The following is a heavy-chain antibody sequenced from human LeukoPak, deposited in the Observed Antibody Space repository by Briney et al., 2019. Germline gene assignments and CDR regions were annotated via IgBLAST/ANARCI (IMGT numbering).Heavy chain of an antibody. CDR2: IYHSGST. D-gene: IGHD6-13*01. J-gene: IGHJ4*02. V-gene: IGHV4-30-2*01. CDR3: ATAAAGSTGFDY. CDR1: GGSISSGGYS. Sequence: SQTLSLTCAVSGGSISSGGYSWSWIRQPPGKGLEWIGYIYHSGSTYYNPSLKSRVTISVDRSKNQFSLKLSSVTAADTAVYYCATAAAGSTGFDYWGQGTLVTVSS.